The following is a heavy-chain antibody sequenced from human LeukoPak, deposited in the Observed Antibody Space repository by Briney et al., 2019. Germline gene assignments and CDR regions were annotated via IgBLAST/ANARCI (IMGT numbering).Heavy chain of an antibody. Sequence: GASVKVSFKASGYTFTSYDINWVRQATGQGLEWMGWMNPNSGNTGYAQKFQGRVTITRNTSISTAYMELSSLRSEDTAVYYCARRGTYYYDSARFDPWGQGTLVTVSS. CDR3: ARRGTYYYDSARFDP. CDR2: MNPNSGNT. J-gene: IGHJ5*02. D-gene: IGHD3-22*01. CDR1: GYTFTSYD. V-gene: IGHV1-8*03.